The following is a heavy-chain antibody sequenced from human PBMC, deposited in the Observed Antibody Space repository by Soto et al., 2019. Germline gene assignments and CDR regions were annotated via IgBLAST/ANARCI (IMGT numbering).Heavy chain of an antibody. CDR2: IIPIFGTA. Sequence: QVQLVQSGAEVKKPGSSVKVSCKASGGTFSSYAISWVRQAPGQGLEWMGGIIPIFGTAHYAQKFQGRVTITADESTSTAYMELSSLRSEDTAVYYCARPAAEYYYDSSGSITPFDYWGQGTLVTVSS. J-gene: IGHJ4*02. CDR1: GGTFSSYA. CDR3: ARPAAEYYYDSSGSITPFDY. D-gene: IGHD3-22*01. V-gene: IGHV1-69*01.